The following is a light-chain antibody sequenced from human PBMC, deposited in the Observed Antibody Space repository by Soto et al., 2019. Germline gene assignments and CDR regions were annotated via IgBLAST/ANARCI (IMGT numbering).Light chain of an antibody. V-gene: IGKV1-39*01. CDR3: QQIDSYPLT. CDR2: AAS. J-gene: IGKJ4*01. Sequence: DIQMTQSPSSLSASVGDRVTITCRASQSISSYLNWYQQKPGKAPKLLIYAASSLQSGVPSRFSGSGSGTDFTLTISSLQPEDFATYYCQQIDSYPLTFSGGTKVDIK. CDR1: QSISSY.